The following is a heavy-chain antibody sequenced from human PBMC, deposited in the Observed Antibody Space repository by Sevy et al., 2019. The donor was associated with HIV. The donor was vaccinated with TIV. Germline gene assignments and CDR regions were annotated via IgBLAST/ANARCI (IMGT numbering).Heavy chain of an antibody. V-gene: IGHV1-24*01. J-gene: IGHJ5*02. Sequence: ASVKVSCKVSGYTLTELSMHWVRQAPGKGLEWMGGFDPEDGETIYAQKFQGRVTMTGDTSTDTAYMELSSLRSEDTAVYYCATGKGKGYCSSTSCYTGDWFDPWGQGTLVTVSS. D-gene: IGHD2-2*02. CDR2: FDPEDGET. CDR3: ATGKGKGYCSSTSCYTGDWFDP. CDR1: GYTLTELS.